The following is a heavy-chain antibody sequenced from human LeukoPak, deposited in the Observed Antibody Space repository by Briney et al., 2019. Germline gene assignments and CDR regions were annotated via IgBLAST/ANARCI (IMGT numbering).Heavy chain of an antibody. D-gene: IGHD6-6*01. Sequence: GGSLRLSCAASGFTFSSYSMNWVRQAPGKGLEWVSYISSSSSTIYYADSVKGRFTISRDNAKNTLYLQMNSLRAEDTAVYYCARDPWQLDLDYWGQGTLVTVSS. CDR3: ARDPWQLDLDY. CDR2: ISSSSSTI. CDR1: GFTFSSYS. V-gene: IGHV3-48*04. J-gene: IGHJ4*02.